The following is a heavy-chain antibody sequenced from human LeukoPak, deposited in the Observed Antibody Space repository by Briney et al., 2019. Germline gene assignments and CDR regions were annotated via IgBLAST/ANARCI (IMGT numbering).Heavy chain of an antibody. CDR3: ARGSWFGELLHS. CDR1: GFTFSSYG. V-gene: IGHV3-30*03. CDR2: ISYDGSNK. D-gene: IGHD3-10*01. Sequence: PGGSPRLSCAASGFTFSSYGMHWVRQAPGKGLEWVAVISYDGSNKYYADSVKGRFTISRDNSKNTLYLQMNSLRAEDTAVYYCARGSWFGELLHSWGQGTLVTVSS. J-gene: IGHJ4*02.